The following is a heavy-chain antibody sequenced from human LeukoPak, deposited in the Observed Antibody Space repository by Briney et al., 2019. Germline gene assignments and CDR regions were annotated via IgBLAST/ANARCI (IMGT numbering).Heavy chain of an antibody. CDR1: GYTFTGYY. CDR2: INLNSGGT. Sequence: AASVKVSCKASGYTFTGYYMHWVRQAPGQGLEWMGWINLNSGGTNYAQKFQGWVTMTRDTSISTAYMELSRLRSDDTAVCYCARGSWGSTHRKRENWFDPWGQGTLVTVSS. CDR3: ARGSWGSTHRKRENWFDP. D-gene: IGHD2-2*01. V-gene: IGHV1-2*04. J-gene: IGHJ5*02.